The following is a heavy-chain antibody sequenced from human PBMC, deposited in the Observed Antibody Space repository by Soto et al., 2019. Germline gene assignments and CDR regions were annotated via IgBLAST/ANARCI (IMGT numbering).Heavy chain of an antibody. V-gene: IGHV1-18*04. CDR3: ARIRGLSERKRVCSSSEGNYYYYYGIDV. Sequence: GSPVKVACKASGYTFTSYGISWVRQAPGQGLEWMGWISAYNGNTNYAQKLQGRVTMTTDTSTSTADMELRSLRSDDTAVYYCARIRGLSERKRVCSSSEGNYYYYYGIDVWGEATTVTVSS. CDR1: GYTFTSYG. D-gene: IGHD6-6*01. CDR2: ISAYNGNT. J-gene: IGHJ6*04.